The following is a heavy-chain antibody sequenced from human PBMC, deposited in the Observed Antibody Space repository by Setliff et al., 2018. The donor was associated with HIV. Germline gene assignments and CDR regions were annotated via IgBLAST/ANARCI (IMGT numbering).Heavy chain of an antibody. CDR2: FYTSGST. J-gene: IGHJ4*02. CDR3: ARDRLTYYFDY. D-gene: IGHD3-22*01. Sequence: PSETLSLTCAVSGSFINSDYWGWIRQPPGEGLEWIGRFYTSGSTNYNPSLKSRVTMSVDTSKNQFSLKLSSVTAADTAVYYCARDRLTYYFDYWGQGILVTVSS. CDR1: GSFINSDY. V-gene: IGHV4-4*07.